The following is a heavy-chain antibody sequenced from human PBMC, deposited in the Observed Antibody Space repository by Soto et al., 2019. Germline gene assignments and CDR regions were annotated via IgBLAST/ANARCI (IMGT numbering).Heavy chain of an antibody. J-gene: IGHJ5*02. CDR3: ARSNSGYYKWFDP. V-gene: IGHV4-39*02. Sequence: SATLSLTCTVSGDSISSSNYYRGWIRQPPGKGLEWIANIYYSGTTYCNPSLKIRVAISVDTSKNHFSLKLSSVTAADTAIYYCARSNSGYYKWFDPWGQGTLVTVSS. CDR1: GDSISSSNYY. CDR2: IYYSGTT. D-gene: IGHD3-22*01.